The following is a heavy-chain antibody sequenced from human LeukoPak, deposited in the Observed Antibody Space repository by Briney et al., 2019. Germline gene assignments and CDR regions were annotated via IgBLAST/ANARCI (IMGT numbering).Heavy chain of an antibody. J-gene: IGHJ4*02. CDR1: GFTFNDYA. V-gene: IGHV3-43D*03. CDR3: AKSRSGSANWALQVFDN. CDR2: ISWDSGNT. Sequence: GGSLRLSCAASGFTFNDYAMHWVRQAPGKGLEWVSLISWDSGNTYYADSVKGRFTISRDNSKNSLSLQMNSLRAEDTAVYFCAKSRSGSANWALQVFDNWGQGALVTVSS. D-gene: IGHD1-1*01.